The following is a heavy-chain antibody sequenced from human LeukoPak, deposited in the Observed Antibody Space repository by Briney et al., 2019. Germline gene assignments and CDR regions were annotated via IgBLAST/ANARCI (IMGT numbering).Heavy chain of an antibody. CDR2: IFPGDSDT. D-gene: IGHD3-9*01. J-gene: IGHJ4*02. Sequence: GESLKISCKGSGYSFTSHWIGWVRQMPGKGLEWMGIIFPGDSDTRYSPSFQGQVTISADKSIGTAYLQWSSLKASDTAIYYCARSKLGSLTVPFDYWGQGTLVTVSS. V-gene: IGHV5-51*01. CDR3: ARSKLGSLTVPFDY. CDR1: GYSFTSHW.